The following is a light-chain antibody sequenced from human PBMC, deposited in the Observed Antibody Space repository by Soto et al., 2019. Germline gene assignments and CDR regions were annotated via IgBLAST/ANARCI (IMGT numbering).Light chain of an antibody. CDR1: QSISSY. Sequence: IQMTQSPSSLSASVGDRVTIPCRASQSISSYLNWYQQKPGKAPKLLIYAASSLQSGVPSRFSGSGSGTEFTLTISSLQPDDFATYYCQQYNSYPITFGQGTRLEIK. V-gene: IGKV1-39*01. J-gene: IGKJ5*01. CDR3: QQYNSYPIT. CDR2: AAS.